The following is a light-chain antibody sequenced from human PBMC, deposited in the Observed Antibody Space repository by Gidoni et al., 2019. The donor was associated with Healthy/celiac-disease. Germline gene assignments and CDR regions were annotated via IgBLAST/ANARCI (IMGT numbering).Light chain of an antibody. Sequence: DIQMTQSPSSLSASVGDRVTITCRASQSISSYLNWYQQKPGKAPKLLIYAASTLQTGVPSRFSGSGSGTDFTLTISYLQPEDFATYYCQQSYSTPRTFXQXTKVEIK. CDR3: QQSYSTPRT. CDR1: QSISSY. CDR2: AAS. J-gene: IGKJ1*01. V-gene: IGKV1-39*01.